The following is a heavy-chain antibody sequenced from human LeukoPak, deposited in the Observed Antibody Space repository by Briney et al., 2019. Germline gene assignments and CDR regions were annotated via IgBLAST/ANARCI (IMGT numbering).Heavy chain of an antibody. Sequence: GGPLRLSCAASGFTFSSYGMHWVRQAPGKGLEWVAVIWYDGSNKYYADSVKGRFTISRDNSKNTLYLQMNSLRAEDTAVYYCARDGVVYYDSSGYYSPGYFDYWGQGTLVTVSS. CDR2: IWYDGSNK. V-gene: IGHV3-33*01. D-gene: IGHD3-22*01. CDR3: ARDGVVYYDSSGYYSPGYFDY. CDR1: GFTFSSYG. J-gene: IGHJ4*02.